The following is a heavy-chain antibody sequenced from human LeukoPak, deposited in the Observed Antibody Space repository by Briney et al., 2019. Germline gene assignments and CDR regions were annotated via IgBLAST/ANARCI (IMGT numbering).Heavy chain of an antibody. V-gene: IGHV3-23*01. D-gene: IGHD3-22*01. Sequence: QTGGSLRLSRAASGFTFSSYAMSWVRQAPGKGLEWVSAISGSGGSTYYADSVKGRFTISRDNSKNTLYLQMNSLRAEDTAVYYCAKDPDYYDSSGYHHWGQGTLVTVSS. J-gene: IGHJ5*02. CDR2: ISGSGGST. CDR1: GFTFSSYA. CDR3: AKDPDYYDSSGYHH.